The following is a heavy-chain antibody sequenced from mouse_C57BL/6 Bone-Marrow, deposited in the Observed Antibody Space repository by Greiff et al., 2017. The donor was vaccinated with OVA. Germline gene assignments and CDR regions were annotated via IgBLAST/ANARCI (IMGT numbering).Heavy chain of an antibody. V-gene: IGHV1-59*01. CDR1: GYTFTSYW. CDR3: ARCGDYFYAMDY. D-gene: IGHD1-1*01. J-gene: IGHJ4*01. Sequence: QVQLKQPGAELVRPGTSVKLSCKASGYTFTSYWMHWVKQRPGQGLEWIGVIDPSDSYTNYNQKFKGKATLTVDTSSSTAYMQLSSLTSEDSAVYYCARCGDYFYAMDYWGQGTSVTVSS. CDR2: IDPSDSYT.